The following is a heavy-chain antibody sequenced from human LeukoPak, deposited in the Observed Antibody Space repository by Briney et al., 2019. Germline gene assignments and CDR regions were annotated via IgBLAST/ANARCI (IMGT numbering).Heavy chain of an antibody. V-gene: IGHV3-30*18. CDR2: ISYDGSNK. Sequence: RQSLRLSCAASAFTFSSYGMHWVRQAPGKGLEWVAVISYDGSNKYYADSVKGRFTISRDNSKNTLYLQMNSLRAEDTAVYYCAKDYARLVIPDYWGQGTLVTVSS. CDR1: AFTFSSYG. J-gene: IGHJ4*02. D-gene: IGHD3-9*01. CDR3: AKDYARLVIPDY.